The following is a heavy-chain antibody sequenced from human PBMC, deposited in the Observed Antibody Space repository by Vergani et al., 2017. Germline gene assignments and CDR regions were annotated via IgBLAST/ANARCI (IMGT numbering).Heavy chain of an antibody. CDR3: AIAGRIIYWNYAGPEYFQH. J-gene: IGHJ1*01. CDR2: INHSGST. Sequence: QVQLQQWGAGLLKPSETLSLTCAVYGGSFSGYYWSWIRQPPGKGLEWIGEINHSGSTNYNPSLKSRVTISVDTSKNQFPLKLSSVTAADTAVYYCAIAGRIIYWNYAGPEYFQHWGQGTLVTVSS. D-gene: IGHD1-7*01. V-gene: IGHV4-34*01. CDR1: GGSFSGYY.